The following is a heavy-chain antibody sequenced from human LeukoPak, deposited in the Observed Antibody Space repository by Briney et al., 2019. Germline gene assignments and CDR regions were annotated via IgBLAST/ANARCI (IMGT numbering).Heavy chain of an antibody. CDR2: IYYSGST. D-gene: IGHD1-26*01. CDR1: GGSISSYY. J-gene: IGHJ3*02. V-gene: IGHV4-59*01. Sequence: SETLSLTCTVSGGSISSYYWSWIRQPPGKGLEWIGYIYYSGSTNYNPSLKSRVTISVDTSKNQLSLKLSSVTAADTAVYYCARAPGRSKVSQGAFDIWGQGTMVTVSS. CDR3: ARAPGRSKVSQGAFDI.